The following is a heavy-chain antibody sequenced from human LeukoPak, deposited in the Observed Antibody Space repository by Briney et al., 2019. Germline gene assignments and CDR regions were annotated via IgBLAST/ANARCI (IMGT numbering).Heavy chain of an antibody. J-gene: IGHJ4*02. Sequence: GGSLRLSCAASGFTFSNYAMSWVRQSPRKGLEWVSAVSGSGGSTYYADSVRGRFTVSRDNSQITLYLQMNSLGAEDTAVYFCARGPLTEVAGTTWDSWGRGTLVTVSS. CDR2: VSGSGGST. V-gene: IGHV3-23*01. CDR1: GFTFSNYA. CDR3: ARGPLTEVAGTTWDS. D-gene: IGHD6-19*01.